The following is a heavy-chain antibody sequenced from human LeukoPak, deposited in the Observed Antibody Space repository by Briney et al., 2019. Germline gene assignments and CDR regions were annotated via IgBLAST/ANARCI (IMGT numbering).Heavy chain of an antibody. CDR3: AKEGDYDFYYGMDV. J-gene: IGHJ6*02. Sequence: GGSLRLSCAASGFTFSNYGMHWVRQAPGKGLEWVAVIWYDGSNKYYADSVKGRFTISRDSSKNTLYLQMNSLRAEDTAVYYCAKEGDYDFYYGMDVWGQGTTVTVSS. CDR2: IWYDGSNK. V-gene: IGHV3-33*06. D-gene: IGHD5-12*01. CDR1: GFTFSNYG.